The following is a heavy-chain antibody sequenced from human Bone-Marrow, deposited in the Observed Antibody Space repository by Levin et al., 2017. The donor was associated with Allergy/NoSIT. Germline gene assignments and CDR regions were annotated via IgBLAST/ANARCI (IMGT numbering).Heavy chain of an antibody. J-gene: IGHJ4*02. Sequence: SQTLSLTCAVSGFPINSGYFWGWIRQPPGTGLDWIGSVYHSGNTYHSPSFKSRVTFSIDASTNHFSLTLSSVTAADTAIYYCVKGSHFGSADYYEYFDYWGQGALVTVSS. D-gene: IGHD3-3*01. CDR2: VYHSGNT. CDR3: VKGSHFGSADYYEYFDY. CDR1: GFPINSGYF. V-gene: IGHV4-38-2*01.